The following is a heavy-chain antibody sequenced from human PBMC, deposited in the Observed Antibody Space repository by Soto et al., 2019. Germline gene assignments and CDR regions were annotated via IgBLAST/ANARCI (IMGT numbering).Heavy chain of an antibody. Sequence: GESLKISCKAIGYTFTKYWIGWVRQTPGEGLEWMGIIFPGDSDTRYNPSFEGQVTVSADESISTAYLQWNTLKASDTAMYYCVRPNFGALTHFDFWGQGTLVTVSS. V-gene: IGHV5-51*01. J-gene: IGHJ4*02. CDR3: VRPNFGALTHFDF. CDR1: GYTFTKYW. D-gene: IGHD3-16*01. CDR2: IFPGDSDT.